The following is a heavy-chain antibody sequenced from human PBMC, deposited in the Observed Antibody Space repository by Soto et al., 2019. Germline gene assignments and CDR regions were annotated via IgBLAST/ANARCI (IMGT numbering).Heavy chain of an antibody. CDR3: AKDDPHYYGSGSPYFDY. D-gene: IGHD3-10*01. Sequence: PGGSLRLSCAASGFTFSSYGMHWVRQAPGKGLEWVAVISYDGSNKYYADSVKGRFTISRDNSKNTLYLQMNSLRAEDTAVYYCAKDDPHYYGSGSPYFDYWGQGTLVTVSS. J-gene: IGHJ4*02. CDR2: ISYDGSNK. CDR1: GFTFSSYG. V-gene: IGHV3-30*18.